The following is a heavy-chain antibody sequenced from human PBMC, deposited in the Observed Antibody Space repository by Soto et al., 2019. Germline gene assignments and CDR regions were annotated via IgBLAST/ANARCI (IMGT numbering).Heavy chain of an antibody. CDR3: ASGGPGYDFWSGYHPYYYYYYMDV. J-gene: IGHJ6*03. D-gene: IGHD3-3*01. V-gene: IGHV4-39*01. Sequence: SETLSLTCTVSGGSISSSSYYWGWIRQPPGKGLEWIGSIYYSGSTYYNPSLKSRVTISVDTSKNQFSLKLSSVTAADTAVYYCASGGPGYDFWSGYHPYYYYYYMDVWGKGTTVTVSS. CDR2: IYYSGST. CDR1: GGSISSSSYY.